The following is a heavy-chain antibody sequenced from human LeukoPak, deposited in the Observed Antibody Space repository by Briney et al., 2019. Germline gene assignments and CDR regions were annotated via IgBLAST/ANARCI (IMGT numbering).Heavy chain of an antibody. Sequence: GGSLRLSCAASGFTFSTYLRNWVRQAPGKGLEWVSSISSSSDYIYYVDSVKGRFTISRDNAKNSLFLQMNSLRAEDTAVYFCARGNIKFDYWGRGTLVTVSS. CDR3: ARGNIKFDY. CDR1: GFTFSTYL. V-gene: IGHV3-21*01. J-gene: IGHJ4*02. CDR2: ISSSSDYI.